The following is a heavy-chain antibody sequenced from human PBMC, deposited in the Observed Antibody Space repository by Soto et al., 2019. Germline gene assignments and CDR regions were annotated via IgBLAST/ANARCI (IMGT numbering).Heavy chain of an antibody. CDR2: ISSSSSYI. V-gene: IGHV3-21*01. D-gene: IGHD4-17*01. Sequence: EVQLVESGGGLVKPGGSLRLSCAASGFTFSSYSMNWVRQAPGKGLEWVSSISSSSSYIYYADSVKGRFTISRDNAKNSLYLQMNSLRAEDTAVYYCASRHDYGDYSHFDYWGQGTLVTVSS. CDR1: GFTFSSYS. CDR3: ASRHDYGDYSHFDY. J-gene: IGHJ4*02.